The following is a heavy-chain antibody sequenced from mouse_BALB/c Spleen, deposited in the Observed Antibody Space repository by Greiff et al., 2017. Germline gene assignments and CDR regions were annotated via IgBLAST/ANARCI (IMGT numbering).Heavy chain of an antibody. CDR1: GFSLTSYD. J-gene: IGHJ4*01. CDR3: VRDRNAMDY. V-gene: IGHV2-9-2*01. CDR2: IWTGGGT. Sequence: VKLMESGPGLVAPSQSLSITCTVSGFSLTSYDISWIRQPPGKGLEWLGVIWTGGGTNYNSAFMSRLSISKDNSKSQVFLKMNSLQTDDTAIYYCVRDRNAMDYWGQGTSVTVSS.